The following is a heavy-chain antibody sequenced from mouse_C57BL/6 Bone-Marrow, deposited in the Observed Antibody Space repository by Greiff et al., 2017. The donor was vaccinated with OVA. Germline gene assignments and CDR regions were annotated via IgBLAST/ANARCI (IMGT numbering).Heavy chain of an antibody. V-gene: IGHV1-81*01. CDR3: AGLPRQRVFDY. D-gene: IGHD1-1*01. Sequence: QVQLQQSGAELARPGASVKLSCKASGYTFTSYGISWVKQRTGQGLEWIGEIYPRSGNTYYNAKFKGKATMTADKTSSTAYMELLSLTSEDSAVDFCAGLPRQRVFDYWGQGTTLTVSS. J-gene: IGHJ2*01. CDR1: GYTFTSYG. CDR2: IYPRSGNT.